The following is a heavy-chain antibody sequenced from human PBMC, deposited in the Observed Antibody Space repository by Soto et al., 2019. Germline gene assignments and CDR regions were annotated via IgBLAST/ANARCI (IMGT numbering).Heavy chain of an antibody. CDR1: GGSISSGGYS. D-gene: IGHD3-22*01. V-gene: IGHV4-30-2*01. J-gene: IGHJ4*02. CDR2: IYHSGST. CDR3: ARTGHYYDSSGYRSGYYFDY. Sequence: PSETLSLTCAVSGGSISSGGYSWSWIRQPPGRVLEWIGYIYHSGSTYYNPSLKSRVTISVDRSKNQFSLKLSSVTAADTAVYYCARTGHYYDSSGYRSGYYFDYWGQGTRVTVSS.